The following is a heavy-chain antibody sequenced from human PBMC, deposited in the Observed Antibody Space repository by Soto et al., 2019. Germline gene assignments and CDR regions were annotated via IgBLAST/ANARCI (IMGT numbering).Heavy chain of an antibody. D-gene: IGHD1-7*01. V-gene: IGHV5-51*01. CDR3: ARQGWNYDYYYYGMDV. J-gene: IGHJ6*02. CDR2: IYPGDSDT. CDR1: GYSFTSYW. Sequence: GSLKISCKGSGYSFTSYWIGWVRQMPGKGLEWMGIIYPGDSDTRYSPSFQGQVTISADKSISTAYLQWSSLKASDTAMYYCARQGWNYDYYYYGMDVWGQGTTVTVSS.